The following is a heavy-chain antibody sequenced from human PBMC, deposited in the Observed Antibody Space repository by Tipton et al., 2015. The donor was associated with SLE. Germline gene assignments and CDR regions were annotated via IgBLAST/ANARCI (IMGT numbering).Heavy chain of an antibody. CDR3: ARGFTMIVVASDAFDI. CDR2: IYHSGNT. J-gene: IGHJ3*02. D-gene: IGHD3-22*01. Sequence: TLSLTCTVSGYSISSGYYWGWIRQPPGKGLEWIGSIYHSGNTYYNPSLKSRVTISVDTSKNQFSLKLSSVTAADTAVYYCARGFTMIVVASDAFDIWGQGTMVTVSS. CDR1: GYSISSGYY. V-gene: IGHV4-38-2*02.